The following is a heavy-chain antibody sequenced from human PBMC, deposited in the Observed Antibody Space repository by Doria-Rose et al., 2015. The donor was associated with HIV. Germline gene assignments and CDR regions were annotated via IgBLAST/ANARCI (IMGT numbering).Heavy chain of an antibody. CDR1: GGSISHYY. V-gene: IGHV4-59*01. CDR2: IFYTGST. J-gene: IGHJ4*02. CDR3: ARVLSGTYDY. D-gene: IGHD1-26*01. Sequence: QVQLQESGPGLVKPSETLSLTCSASGGSISHYYWSWIRQPPGKGPEYIGDIFYTGSTNYSPSLKSRVSISIDTSKNKFSLRLSSVTAADTAVYYCARVLSGTYDYWGQGTLVTVSS.